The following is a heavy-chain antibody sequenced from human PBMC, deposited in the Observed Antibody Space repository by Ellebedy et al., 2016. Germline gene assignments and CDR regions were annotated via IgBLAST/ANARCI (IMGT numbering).Heavy chain of an antibody. CDR1: GFTFSNAW. Sequence: GESLKISCAASGFTFSNAWMNWVRQAPGKGLAWVGRIKSKTDGGAADYAAPVKGRFTISREDSKNTLYLQMNSLKTEDTDVYFCTTVYRYNYDSVWGQGTLVTVSS. CDR3: TTVYRYNYDSV. D-gene: IGHD5-18*01. V-gene: IGHV3-15*01. CDR2: IKSKTDGGAA. J-gene: IGHJ4*02.